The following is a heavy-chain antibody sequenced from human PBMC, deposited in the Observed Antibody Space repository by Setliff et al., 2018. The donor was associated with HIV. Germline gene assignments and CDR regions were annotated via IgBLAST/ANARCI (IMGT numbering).Heavy chain of an antibody. CDR3: ARGKTWLRFLDY. D-gene: IGHD5-12*01. J-gene: IGHJ4*02. CDR1: GYTFNNYG. V-gene: IGHV1-18*01. Sequence: GASVNVSCKASGYTFNNYGISWVRQAPGQGLEWMGWINTHSGYTNYAQNVQGRVTVTMDTSTSTAYMELRSLKSDDTAVYYCARGKTWLRFLDYWGQGTLVTVSS. CDR2: INTHSGYT.